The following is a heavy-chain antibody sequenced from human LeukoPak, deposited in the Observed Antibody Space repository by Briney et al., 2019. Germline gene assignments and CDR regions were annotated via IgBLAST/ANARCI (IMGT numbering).Heavy chain of an antibody. CDR2: TYHSGST. J-gene: IGHJ3*02. D-gene: IGHD3-10*01. V-gene: IGHV4-4*02. CDR3: AVGGVYLRGGAEAFDI. Sequence: PSGTLSLTCAVSGGSISSSNWWSWVRQPPGKGREWIGETYHSGSTNYNPSLKSRVTISVDKSKNQFSLKLSSVTAADTAVYYCAVGGVYLRGGAEAFDIWGQGTMVTVSS. CDR1: GGSISSSNW.